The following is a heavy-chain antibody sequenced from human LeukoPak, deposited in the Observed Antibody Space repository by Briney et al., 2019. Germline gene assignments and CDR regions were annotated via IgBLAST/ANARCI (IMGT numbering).Heavy chain of an antibody. J-gene: IGHJ4*02. V-gene: IGHV3-23*01. CDR2: ISGSGGST. D-gene: IGHD1-26*01. Sequence: PGGSLRLPCAASGFTFSSYWMHWVRQAPGKGLVWVSAISGSGGSTYYADSVKGRFTISRDNSKNTLYLQMNSLRAEDTAVYYCAKSEWELPVLLFDYWGQGTLVTVSS. CDR1: GFTFSSYW. CDR3: AKSEWELPVLLFDY.